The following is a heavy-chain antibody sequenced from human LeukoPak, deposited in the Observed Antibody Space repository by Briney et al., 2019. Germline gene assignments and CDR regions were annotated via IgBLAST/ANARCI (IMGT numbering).Heavy chain of an antibody. CDR3: ARGSGGSYRSWFDP. Sequence: PSETLSLTCTFSTGSSSISSYYWSWIRQPPGKGLEWIGEINHSGSTNYNPSLKSRVTISVDTSKNQFSLKLSSVTAADTAVCYCARGSGGSYRSWFDPWGQGTLVTVSS. J-gene: IGHJ5*02. D-gene: IGHD2-15*01. CDR1: TGSSSISSYY. CDR2: INHSGST. V-gene: IGHV4-39*07.